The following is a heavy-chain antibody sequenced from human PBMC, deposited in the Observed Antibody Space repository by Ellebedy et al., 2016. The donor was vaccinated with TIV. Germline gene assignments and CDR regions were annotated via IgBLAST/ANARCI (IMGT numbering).Heavy chain of an antibody. CDR3: ASADTPDAFDI. CDR1: GGSISSGGYY. V-gene: IGHV4-61*08. J-gene: IGHJ3*02. CDR2: INHSGST. D-gene: IGHD2-15*01. Sequence: MPSETLSLTCTVSGGSISSGGYYWSWIRQPPGKGLEWIGEINHSGSTNYNPSLKSRFTISVDTSKTQFSLKLSSVTAADTAVYYCASADTPDAFDIWGQGTMVTVSS.